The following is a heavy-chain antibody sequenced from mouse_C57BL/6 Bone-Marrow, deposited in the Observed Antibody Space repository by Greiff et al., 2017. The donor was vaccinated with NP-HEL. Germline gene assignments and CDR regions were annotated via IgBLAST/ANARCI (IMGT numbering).Heavy chain of an antibody. D-gene: IGHD2-4*01. Sequence: EVQRVESGGGLVQPGGSLKLSCAASGFTFSDYGMAWVRQAPRKGPEWVAFISNLAYSIYYADTVTGRFTISRENAKNTQYLEMSSLRSEDTAMYYCARFYYDYDGYYAMDYWGQGTSVTVSS. J-gene: IGHJ4*01. CDR2: ISNLAYSI. CDR1: GFTFSDYG. CDR3: ARFYYDYDGYYAMDY. V-gene: IGHV5-15*01.